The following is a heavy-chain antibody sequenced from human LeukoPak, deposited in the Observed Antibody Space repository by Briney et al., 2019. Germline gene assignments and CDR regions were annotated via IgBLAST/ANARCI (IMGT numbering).Heavy chain of an antibody. CDR3: ARENYGVFDC. CDR1: EFTIGNYW. J-gene: IGHJ4*02. D-gene: IGHD4/OR15-4a*01. V-gene: IGHV3-7*03. Sequence: GGSLRLSCAASEFTIGNYWMTWVRQAPGKGLERVANIKQDGSEKYYVDSVKGRFTTSRDNAKNSLHLQMNSLRAEDTAVYYCARENYGVFDCWGPGTLVIVSS. CDR2: IKQDGSEK.